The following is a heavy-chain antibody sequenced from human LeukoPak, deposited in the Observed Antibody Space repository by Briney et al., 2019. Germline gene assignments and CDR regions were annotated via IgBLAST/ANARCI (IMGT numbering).Heavy chain of an antibody. CDR2: IYSGGST. J-gene: IGHJ4*02. Sequence: PGGSLRLSCAASGFTVSSNYMSWVRQAPGKGLEWVSVIYSGGSTYYADSVKGRFTISRDNSKNTLYLQMNSLRAEDTAVYYCARGPPNGSRSDFFDYWGQGTLVTVSS. CDR3: ARGPPNGSRSDFFDY. CDR1: GFTVSSNY. D-gene: IGHD3-10*01. V-gene: IGHV3-66*01.